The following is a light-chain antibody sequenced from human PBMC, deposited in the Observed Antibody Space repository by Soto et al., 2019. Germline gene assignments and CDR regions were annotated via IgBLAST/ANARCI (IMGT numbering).Light chain of an antibody. J-gene: IGLJ1*01. Sequence: SYELTQPPSVSVSPGQTASITCSGDKLGDKYACWYQQKPGQSPVLVIYQDSKRPSGITERFSGSNSGNTATLTISGTQAMDEADYYCQAWDSSTAYVFGTVTKLTVL. CDR2: QDS. CDR3: QAWDSSTAYV. V-gene: IGLV3-1*01. CDR1: KLGDKY.